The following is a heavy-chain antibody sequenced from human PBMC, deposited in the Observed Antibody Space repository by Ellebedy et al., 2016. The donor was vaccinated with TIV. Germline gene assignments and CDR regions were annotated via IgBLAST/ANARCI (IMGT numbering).Heavy chain of an antibody. CDR1: GYTFTSYY. CDR3: ARAHFGSGSYSHFDY. J-gene: IGHJ4*02. CDR2: INPSGGST. Sequence: AASVKVSCKASGYTFTSYYIHWVRQAPGQGLEWMGIINPSGGSTRYAQKLQGRVTMTRGTSTSTVYMELSSLRSEDTAVYYCARAHFGSGSYSHFDYWGQGTLVTVSP. D-gene: IGHD3-10*01. V-gene: IGHV1-46*01.